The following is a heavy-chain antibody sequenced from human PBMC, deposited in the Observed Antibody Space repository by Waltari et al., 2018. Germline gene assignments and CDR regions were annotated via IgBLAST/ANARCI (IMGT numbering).Heavy chain of an antibody. CDR1: EDTLPRSY. V-gene: IGHV1-46*01. CDR3: ALDTGALWMDV. J-gene: IGHJ6*02. CDR2: INPSGGST. Sequence: QVQLVQSGAEVTKPGASVKISCKTSEDTLPRSYIHWVRQSPGQGLEWMGIINPSGGSTIYAQKFQGRVTMTRDTSTSTVYMELSSLRSDDTAVYYCALDTGALWMDVWGQGTTVTVSS. D-gene: IGHD2-21*01.